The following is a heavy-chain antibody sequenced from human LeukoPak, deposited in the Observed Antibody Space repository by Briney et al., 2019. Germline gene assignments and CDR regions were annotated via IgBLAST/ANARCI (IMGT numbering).Heavy chain of an antibody. Sequence: GGSLRLSCVASGFNFSDYYMSWIRLTPGKGLEWVSYISSRSITIYYEDPVKGRFTISRDDAKNSMYLQMNSLRAEDTAVYYCARDFSEEQLATDYWGQGTLVTVSS. CDR1: GFNFSDYY. D-gene: IGHD6-13*01. V-gene: IGHV3-11*04. CDR3: ARDFSEEQLATDY. J-gene: IGHJ4*02. CDR2: ISSRSITI.